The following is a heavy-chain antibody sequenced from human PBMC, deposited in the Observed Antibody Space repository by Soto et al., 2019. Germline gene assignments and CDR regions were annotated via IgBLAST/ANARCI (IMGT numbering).Heavy chain of an antibody. J-gene: IGHJ4*02. Sequence: EVQLVESGGGLVQPGGSLRLSCAASGFTFSGSWMHWVRQAPGKGLVWVSRINDDGSGTSYADFVKGRFTISRDDAKNTLFLQMNGLRAEDTAVYYCARGIFGSGTANDYWGQGTLVTVSS. V-gene: IGHV3-74*01. CDR2: INDDGSGT. CDR3: ARGIFGSGTANDY. D-gene: IGHD3-10*01. CDR1: GFTFSGSW.